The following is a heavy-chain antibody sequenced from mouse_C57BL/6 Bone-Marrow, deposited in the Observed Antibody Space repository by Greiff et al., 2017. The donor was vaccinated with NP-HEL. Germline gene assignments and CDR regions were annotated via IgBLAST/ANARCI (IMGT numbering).Heavy chain of an antibody. CDR1: GFTFSSYA. Sequence: EVQGVESGGGLVKPGGSLKLSCAASGFTFSSYAMSWVRQTPEKRLEWVATISDGGSYTYYPDNVKGRFTISRDNAKNNLYLQMSHLKSEDTAMYYCARDPSNWFDYWGQGTTLTVSS. CDR3: ARDPSNWFDY. V-gene: IGHV5-4*01. D-gene: IGHD4-1*01. J-gene: IGHJ2*01. CDR2: ISDGGSYT.